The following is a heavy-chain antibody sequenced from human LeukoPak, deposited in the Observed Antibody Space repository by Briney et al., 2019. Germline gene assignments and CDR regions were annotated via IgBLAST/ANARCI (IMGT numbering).Heavy chain of an antibody. Sequence: SETLSLTCTVSGGSISSSSYYWGWIRQPPGKGLEWIGTLYYSGNTYYNPSLKSRVTISVDTSKNQFSLKLTSVTAADTAVYYCARPGDGYNLGYWGQGALVTVSS. CDR2: LYYSGNT. V-gene: IGHV4-39*01. J-gene: IGHJ4*02. CDR3: ARPGDGYNLGY. CDR1: GGSISSSSYY. D-gene: IGHD5-24*01.